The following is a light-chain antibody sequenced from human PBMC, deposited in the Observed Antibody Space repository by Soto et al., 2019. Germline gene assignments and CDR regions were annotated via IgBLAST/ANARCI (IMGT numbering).Light chain of an antibody. CDR1: SSDVGGYNY. V-gene: IGLV2-14*03. CDR2: DVS. CDR3: SSYTTSNTRQIV. J-gene: IGLJ1*01. Sequence: QPVLTQPASGSGSPGQSSTISCTGTSSDVGGYNYVSWYQHHPGKAPKLMIFDVSNRPSGVSNRFSGSKSGNTASLTISGLQPEDEADYYCSSYTTSNTRQIVFGTGTKVTVL.